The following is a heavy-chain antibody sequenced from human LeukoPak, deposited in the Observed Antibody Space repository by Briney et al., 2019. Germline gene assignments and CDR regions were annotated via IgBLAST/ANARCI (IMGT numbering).Heavy chain of an antibody. CDR2: IIPILSIT. D-gene: IGHD3-16*01. CDR3: ARDIGVNRFDY. Sequence: ASVKVSCKASGGTFSSFGISWVRQAPGQGLEWMGRIIPILSITNYAQKFQDRVTITADKSMSTVYMELSSLRSEDTAVYYCARDIGVNRFDYWGQGSLITVSS. V-gene: IGHV1-69*04. J-gene: IGHJ4*01. CDR1: GGTFSSFG.